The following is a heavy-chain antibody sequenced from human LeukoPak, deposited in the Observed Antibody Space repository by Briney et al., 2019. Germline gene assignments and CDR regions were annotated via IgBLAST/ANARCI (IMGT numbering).Heavy chain of an antibody. Sequence: GASVKVSCKASGGTFSSYAISWVRQAPGQGLEWMGRIIPIFGTANCAQKFQGRVTITTDESTSTAYMELSSLRSEDTAVYYCAGLGYSYGPGGWFDPWGQGTLVTVSS. J-gene: IGHJ5*02. D-gene: IGHD5-18*01. CDR1: GGTFSSYA. CDR3: AGLGYSYGPGGWFDP. V-gene: IGHV1-69*05. CDR2: IIPIFGTA.